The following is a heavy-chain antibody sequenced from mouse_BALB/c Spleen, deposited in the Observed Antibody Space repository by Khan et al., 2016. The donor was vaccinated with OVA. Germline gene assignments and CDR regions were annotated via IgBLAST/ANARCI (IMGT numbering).Heavy chain of an antibody. CDR2: INPNTGEP. CDR3: AIDDYYGSAYRNIDHYALDY. D-gene: IGHD1-1*01. Sequence: QIQLVQSGPELKKPGEIVKISCKASGYTFTDYGMNWVKQAPGKGLKWMGWINPNTGEPTYAEEFKGRFAFSLETSARTAYLQINNLKNEDTATYFCAIDDYYGSAYRNIDHYALDYWGQGTSVTVSS. CDR1: GYTFTDYG. J-gene: IGHJ4*01. V-gene: IGHV9-3*02.